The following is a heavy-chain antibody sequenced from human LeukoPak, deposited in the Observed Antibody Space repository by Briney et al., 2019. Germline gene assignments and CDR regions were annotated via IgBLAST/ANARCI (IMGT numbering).Heavy chain of an antibody. J-gene: IGHJ3*02. CDR3: ARRHSIAAAGTWAFDT. Sequence: SETLSLTCTVSGGSISSSSYYWGWFRQPPGKGLEWIGSIYYSGSTYYNPSLKSRVTISVDTSKNQFSLKLSSVTAADTAVYYCARRHSIAAAGTWAFDTWGQGTMVTVSS. CDR2: IYYSGST. D-gene: IGHD6-13*01. V-gene: IGHV4-39*01. CDR1: GGSISSSSYY.